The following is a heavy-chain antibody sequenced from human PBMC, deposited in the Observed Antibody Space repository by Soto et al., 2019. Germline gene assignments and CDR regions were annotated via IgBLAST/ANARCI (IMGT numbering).Heavy chain of an antibody. J-gene: IGHJ6*02. CDR2: IDPSDSYT. V-gene: IGHV5-10-1*01. CDR1: GYSFTSYW. Sequence: PGESLKISCKGSGYSFTSYWISWVRKMPGKGLEWMGRIDPSDSYTNYSPSFQGHVTISADKSISTAYLQWSSLKASDTAMYYCSSLPITMVRGVISYYYYGMDVWGQGTKVTVS. D-gene: IGHD3-10*01. CDR3: SSLPITMVRGVISYYYYGMDV.